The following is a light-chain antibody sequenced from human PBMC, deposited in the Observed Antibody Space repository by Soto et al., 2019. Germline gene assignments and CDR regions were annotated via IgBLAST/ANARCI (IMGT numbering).Light chain of an antibody. J-gene: IGLJ2*01. CDR3: LSFDSSLSVV. V-gene: IGLV1-40*01. CDR1: SSNIGAGYD. CDR2: GNT. Sequence: QSVLTQPPSVSGAPGQRVTISCTGSSSNIGAGYDVHWYQQLPGRAPKLLIYGNTNRPSGVPDRFSGSKSGTPASLAITGLQAEDEADYYCLSFDSSLSVVFGGGTKVTVL.